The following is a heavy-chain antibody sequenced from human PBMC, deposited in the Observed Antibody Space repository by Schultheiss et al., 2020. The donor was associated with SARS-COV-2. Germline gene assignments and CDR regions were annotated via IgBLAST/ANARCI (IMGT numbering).Heavy chain of an antibody. V-gene: IGHV3-30*18. CDR2: ISYDGSNK. D-gene: IGHD6-13*01. Sequence: GESLKISCAASGFTFSSYGMHWVRQAPGKGLEWVAVISYDGSNKYYADSVKGRFTISRDNSKNTLYLQMNSLRAEDTAVYYCAKVGQQLPPYYYYYYMDVWGKGTTVTVSS. CDR1: GFTFSSYG. CDR3: AKVGQQLPPYYYYYYMDV. J-gene: IGHJ6*03.